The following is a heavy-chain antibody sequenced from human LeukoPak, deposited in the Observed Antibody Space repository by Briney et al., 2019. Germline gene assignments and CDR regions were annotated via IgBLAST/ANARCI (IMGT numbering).Heavy chain of an antibody. CDR1: GGSFSGYY. J-gene: IGHJ3*02. D-gene: IGHD3-10*01. CDR3: QVRGVSHDAFDI. Sequence: SETLSLTCAVYGGSFSGYYWSWIRQPPGKGLEWIGEINHSGSTNYNPSLKSRVTISVDTSKNQFSLKLSSVTAADTAVYYCQVRGVSHDAFDIWGQGTMVTVSS. CDR2: INHSGST. V-gene: IGHV4-34*01.